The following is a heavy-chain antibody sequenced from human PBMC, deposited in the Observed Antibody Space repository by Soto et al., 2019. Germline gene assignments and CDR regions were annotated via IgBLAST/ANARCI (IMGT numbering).Heavy chain of an antibody. J-gene: IGHJ4*02. Sequence: PVGSLRLSCAASGFTFSSYAMHWVRQAPGKGLEWVAVISYDGSNKYYADSVKGRFTISRDNSKNTLYLQMNSLRAEDTAVYYCARARIVVAYYFDYWGQGTLVTVSS. D-gene: IGHD3-22*01. CDR3: ARARIVVAYYFDY. CDR2: ISYDGSNK. V-gene: IGHV3-30-3*01. CDR1: GFTFSSYA.